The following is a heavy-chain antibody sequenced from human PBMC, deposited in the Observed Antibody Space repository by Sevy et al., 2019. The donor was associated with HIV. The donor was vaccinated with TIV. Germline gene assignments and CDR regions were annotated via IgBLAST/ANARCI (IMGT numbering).Heavy chain of an antibody. Sequence: ASVKVSCKASGYTFTGDYLHWMRQAPGQGLEWMGRVYPNSGGTNYAQKFQGRVTMTRDTSISTAYMELSRLRSGDTAVYYCARDGGGGTTNSGMDVWGQGTTVTVSS. D-gene: IGHD1-7*01. V-gene: IGHV1-2*06. CDR3: ARDGGGGTTNSGMDV. CDR1: GYTFTGDY. J-gene: IGHJ6*02. CDR2: VYPNSGGT.